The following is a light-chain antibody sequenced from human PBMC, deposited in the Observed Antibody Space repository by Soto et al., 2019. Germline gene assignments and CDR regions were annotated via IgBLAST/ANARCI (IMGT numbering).Light chain of an antibody. CDR2: SND. CDR1: SPNMGSNT. CDR3: AAWDDSLKVVV. V-gene: IGLV1-44*01. J-gene: IGLJ2*01. Sequence: QSVLTQPPSASGTPGQRVTMSCSGSSPNMGSNTVNWYQQLPGTAPKVLIYSNDQRPSGVPDRFSGSKSGTSASLAISGLQSEDEADYYCAAWDDSLKVVVFGGGTKLTVL.